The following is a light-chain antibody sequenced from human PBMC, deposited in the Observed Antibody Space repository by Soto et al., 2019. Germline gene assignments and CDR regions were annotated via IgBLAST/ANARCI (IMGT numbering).Light chain of an antibody. J-gene: IGLJ3*02. CDR2: RNN. CDR1: SSNIGRNY. V-gene: IGLV1-47*01. CDR3: AAWDDSLSGTWV. Sequence: QSVLTQPPSASGTPGQRVTISCSGSSSNIGRNYVYWYQQLPGTAPKLLIYRNNQRPSGVPDRFSGSKSGTSASLAISGLRSEDEADCYCAAWDDSLSGTWVFGGGTKLTVL.